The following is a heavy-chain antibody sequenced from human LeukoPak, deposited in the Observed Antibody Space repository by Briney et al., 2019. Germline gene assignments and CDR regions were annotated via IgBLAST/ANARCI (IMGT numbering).Heavy chain of an antibody. J-gene: IGHJ4*02. V-gene: IGHV4-34*01. D-gene: IGHD3-9*01. Sequence: SETLSLTCAVYGGSFSGYYWSWIRQPPGKGLEWIGEINHSGSTNYNPSLKSRVTISVDTSKNQFSLKLSSVTAADTAVYYYARGDDILTGYLDYFDYWGQGTLVTVSS. CDR1: GGSFSGYY. CDR3: ARGDDILTGYLDYFDY. CDR2: INHSGST.